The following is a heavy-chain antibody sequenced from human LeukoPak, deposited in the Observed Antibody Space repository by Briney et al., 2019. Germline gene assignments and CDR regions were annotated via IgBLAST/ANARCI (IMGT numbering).Heavy chain of an antibody. D-gene: IGHD3-10*01. CDR1: GGSIRSYY. Sequence: SETLSLTCTVSGGSIRSYYWSWIRQPPGKGLEWIGYIYYSGNTNYNPSLKSRVTISVDTSKNQFSLKLSSVTAADTAVYYCARVGSGNFDLWGRGTLVTVSS. V-gene: IGHV4-59*01. J-gene: IGHJ2*01. CDR3: ARVGSGNFDL. CDR2: IYYSGNT.